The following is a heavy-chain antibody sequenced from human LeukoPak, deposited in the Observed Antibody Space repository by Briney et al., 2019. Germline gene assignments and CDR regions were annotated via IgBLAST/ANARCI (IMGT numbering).Heavy chain of an antibody. CDR1: GFTFPDYG. CDR2: VDLNGGST. CDR3: ARLFNFYGSGTYYPLDS. Sequence: GGSLRLSCAASGFTFPDYGMSWVRLAPGKGLEWVSGVDLNGGSTHYADSVKGRFTISRDNAKNSLYLQMNTLRAEDTALYYCARLFNFYGSGTYYPLDSWGQGALVTVSS. D-gene: IGHD3-10*01. J-gene: IGHJ4*02. V-gene: IGHV3-20*04.